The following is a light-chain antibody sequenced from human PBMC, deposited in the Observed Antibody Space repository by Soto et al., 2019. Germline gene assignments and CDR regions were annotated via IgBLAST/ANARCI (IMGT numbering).Light chain of an antibody. CDR3: QSFDTRLSGYV. V-gene: IGLV1-40*01. CDR1: SSNIGAGYD. J-gene: IGLJ1*01. Sequence: QSVLTQPPSVSGAPGQRVTISCTGSSSNIGAGYDVHWYQQLPGTAPNLLIYGNTNRPSGVPDRFSGSKSGTSASLAITGLRPEDEAHYYCQSFDTRLSGYVFATGTKVTVL. CDR2: GNT.